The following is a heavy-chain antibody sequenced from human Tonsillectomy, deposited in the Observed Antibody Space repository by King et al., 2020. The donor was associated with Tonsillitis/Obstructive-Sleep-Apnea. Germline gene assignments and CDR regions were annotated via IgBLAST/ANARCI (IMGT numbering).Heavy chain of an antibody. Sequence: QFQLVQSGAEVKKPGAPVKVSCKASGYTFTNYAISWVRHAPGQGLEWMGWISTYSGNTNYAQKLQGRVTMTTDTSTGTAYMELRSLRSDDTAVYYCAREDNWFDPWGQGTLVTVSS. CDR1: GYTFTNYA. J-gene: IGHJ5*02. V-gene: IGHV1-18*01. CDR2: ISTYSGNT. CDR3: AREDNWFDP.